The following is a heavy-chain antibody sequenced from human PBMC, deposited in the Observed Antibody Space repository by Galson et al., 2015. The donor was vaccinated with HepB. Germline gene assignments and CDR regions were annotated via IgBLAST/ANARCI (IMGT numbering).Heavy chain of an antibody. D-gene: IGHD3-10*01. J-gene: IGHJ3*02. CDR2: INPNSGGT. CDR1: GYTFTGYY. CDR3: AADVLLWFGEYMGNDAFDI. V-gene: IGHV1-2*02. Sequence: SVKVSCKASGYTFTGYYMHWVRQAPGQGLEWMGWINPNSGGTNYAQKFQGRVTMTRDTSISTAYMELSRLRSDDTAVYYCAADVLLWFGEYMGNDAFDIWGQGTMVTVSS.